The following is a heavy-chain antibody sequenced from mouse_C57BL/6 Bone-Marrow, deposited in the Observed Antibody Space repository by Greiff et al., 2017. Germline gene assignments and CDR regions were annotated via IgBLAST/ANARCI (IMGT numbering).Heavy chain of an antibody. V-gene: IGHV14-4*01. CDR2: IDPENGDT. CDR1: GFNIKDDY. CDR3: TPYYYGSSYGYFDV. Sequence: VQLQQSGVELVRPGASVKLSCTASGFNIKDDYMHWVKQRPEQGLEWIGWIDPENGDTEYASKFQGKATITADTSSNTAYLQLSSLTSEDTAVYYCTPYYYGSSYGYFDVWGTGTTVTVSS. D-gene: IGHD1-1*01. J-gene: IGHJ1*03.